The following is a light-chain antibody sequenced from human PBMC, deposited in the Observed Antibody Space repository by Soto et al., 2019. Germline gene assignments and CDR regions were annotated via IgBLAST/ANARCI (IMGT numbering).Light chain of an antibody. Sequence: QSVLTQPRSVSGSPGQSVTVSCTGTSRDVAGYSYVSWFQQHPGKAPQLLIYDVTKRPSGVPDRFSGSKSGNTAALTISGLQAEDEAEYFCSSYAGSYTVIFGSGTKLTVL. CDR3: SSYAGSYTVI. CDR1: SRDVAGYSY. V-gene: IGLV2-11*01. CDR2: DVT. J-gene: IGLJ1*01.